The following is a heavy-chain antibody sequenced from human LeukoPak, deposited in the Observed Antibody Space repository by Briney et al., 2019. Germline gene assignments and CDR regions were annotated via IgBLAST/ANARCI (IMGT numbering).Heavy chain of an antibody. CDR1: GFTFDDYG. CDR3: ARGSPGWYSGYVFPLDI. V-gene: IGHV3-20*01. J-gene: IGHJ3*02. Sequence: GGSLRLSCAASGFTFDDYGMSWVRQAPGKGLEWVSGINWNGGSTGYADSVKVRFTISRDNAKNSLYLQMNSLRAEDTALYHCARGSPGWYSGYVFPLDIWGQGTMVTVSS. CDR2: INWNGGST. D-gene: IGHD5-12*01.